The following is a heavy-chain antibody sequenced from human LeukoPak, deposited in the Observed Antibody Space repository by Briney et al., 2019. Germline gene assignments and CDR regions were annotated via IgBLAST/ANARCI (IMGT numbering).Heavy chain of an antibody. Sequence: ASVKVSCKASGYTFTGYYMHWVRQAPGQGLEWMGWINPNSGGTNYAQKFQGRVTKTRDTSISTAYMELSRLRSDDTAVYYCARDPGGARAAEKDYWGQGTLVTVSS. CDR1: GYTFTGYY. CDR2: INPNSGGT. D-gene: IGHD6-13*01. J-gene: IGHJ4*02. V-gene: IGHV1-2*02. CDR3: ARDPGGARAAEKDY.